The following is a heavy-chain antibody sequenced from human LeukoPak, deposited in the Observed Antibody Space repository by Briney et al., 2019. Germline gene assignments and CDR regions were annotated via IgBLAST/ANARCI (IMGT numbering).Heavy chain of an antibody. Sequence: ASVKVSCKASGYTFTSYGISWVRQAPGQGLEWMGWISAYNGNTNYAQKLQGRVTMTTDTSTSTAYMELRSPRSDDTAVYYCASARHSGSYFRFDYWGQGTLVTVSS. J-gene: IGHJ4*02. CDR2: ISAYNGNT. D-gene: IGHD1-26*01. V-gene: IGHV1-18*01. CDR3: ASARHSGSYFRFDY. CDR1: GYTFTSYG.